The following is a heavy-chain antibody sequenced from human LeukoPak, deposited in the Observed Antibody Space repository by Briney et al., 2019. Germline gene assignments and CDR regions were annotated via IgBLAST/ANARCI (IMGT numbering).Heavy chain of an antibody. Sequence: GGSLRLSCAASGFTFSSYAMRWVRQAPGKGLEWVSAISGSGGSTYYADSVKGRFTISRDNSKNTLYLQMNSLRAEDTAVYYCAKVLTPYQQHGFDYWGQGTLVTVSS. D-gene: IGHD2-2*01. CDR3: AKVLTPYQQHGFDY. CDR2: ISGSGGST. J-gene: IGHJ4*02. V-gene: IGHV3-23*01. CDR1: GFTFSSYA.